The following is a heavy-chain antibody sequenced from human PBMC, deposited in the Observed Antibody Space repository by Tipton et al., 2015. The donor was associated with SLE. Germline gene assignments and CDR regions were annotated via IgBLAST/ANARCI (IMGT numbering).Heavy chain of an antibody. CDR3: ATGPDSSFDY. CDR1: GYNFTDYW. D-gene: IGHD2-21*01. V-gene: IGHV5-51*03. CDR2: IYPVDSHT. Sequence: QLVQSGAEVEKPGESLKISRKVSGYNFTDYWIGWVRQMPGKGLEWMGSIYPVDSHTTYNPSSQGQVTISADKSIRTAYLQWSSLAASDTAMYYCATGPDSSFDYWGQGTLVTVSS. J-gene: IGHJ4*02.